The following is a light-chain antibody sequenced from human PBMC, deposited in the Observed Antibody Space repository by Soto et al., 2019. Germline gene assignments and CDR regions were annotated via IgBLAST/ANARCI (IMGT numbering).Light chain of an antibody. V-gene: IGLV2-8*01. CDR1: SSDVGGYNY. J-gene: IGLJ1*01. CDR2: EVS. Sequence: QCVLTQPASASGSAGQSVTISCKGTSSDVGGYNYVSWYQQYPGKAPKLMIYEVSKRPSGVPDRFSGSKSGNTASLTVSGLQAEDEADYYCSSYAGSNEGVFGTGTKVTVL. CDR3: SSYAGSNEGV.